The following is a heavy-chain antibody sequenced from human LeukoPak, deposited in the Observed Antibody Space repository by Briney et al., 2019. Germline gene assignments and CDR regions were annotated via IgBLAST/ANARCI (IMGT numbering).Heavy chain of an antibody. Sequence: GASVKVSCKASGYTFTGYYMHWVRQAPGQGLEWMGWINPNSGGTNYVQKFQGRVTMTRDTSISTAYMELSRLRSDDTAVYYCAREPIWGVAAADTGAFDIWGQGTMVTVSS. CDR3: AREPIWGVAAADTGAFDI. V-gene: IGHV1-2*02. CDR1: GYTFTGYY. J-gene: IGHJ3*02. CDR2: INPNSGGT. D-gene: IGHD6-13*01.